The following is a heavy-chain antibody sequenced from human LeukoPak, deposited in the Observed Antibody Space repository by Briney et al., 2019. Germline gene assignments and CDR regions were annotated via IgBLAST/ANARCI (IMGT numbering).Heavy chain of an antibody. CDR1: GGSISSYY. J-gene: IGHJ5*02. Sequence: SETLSLTCTVSGGSISSYYWSWIRQPPGKGLEWIGYIYYSGSTNYNPSLKSRVTMSVDTSKNQFSLKLSSVTAADTAVYYCARQNYYGSGSYYMPPTNWFDPWGQGTLVTVSS. V-gene: IGHV4-59*12. D-gene: IGHD3-10*01. CDR3: ARQNYYGSGSYYMPPTNWFDP. CDR2: IYYSGST.